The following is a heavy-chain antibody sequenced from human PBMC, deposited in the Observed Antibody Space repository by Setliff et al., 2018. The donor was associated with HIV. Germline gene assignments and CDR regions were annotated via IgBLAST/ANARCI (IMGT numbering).Heavy chain of an antibody. Sequence: SETLSLTCTVSGGSISSYYWSWIRQPPGKGLEWIGYISYSGSTYYNPSLKSRVTISVDTSKSQFSLKLTSVTAADTAVYYCARGPKYYYDTSGYAVYYFDYWGQGTLVTVSS. CDR3: ARGPKYYYDTSGYAVYYFDY. CDR1: GGSISSYY. V-gene: IGHV4-59*12. J-gene: IGHJ4*02. CDR2: ISYSGST. D-gene: IGHD3-22*01.